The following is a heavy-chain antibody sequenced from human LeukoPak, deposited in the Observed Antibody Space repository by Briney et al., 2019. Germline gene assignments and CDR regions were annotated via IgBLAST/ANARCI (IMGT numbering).Heavy chain of an antibody. V-gene: IGHV1-69*04. CDR3: ARDWSSTSCCHDY. CDR1: GGTFSSYA. D-gene: IGHD2-2*01. J-gene: IGHJ4*02. CDR2: IIPILGIA. Sequence: SVKVSCKASGGTFSSYAISWVRQAPGQGLAWMGRIIPILGIANYAQKFQGRVTITADKSTSTAYMELSSLRSEDTAVYYCARDWSSTSCCHDYWGQGTPVTVSS.